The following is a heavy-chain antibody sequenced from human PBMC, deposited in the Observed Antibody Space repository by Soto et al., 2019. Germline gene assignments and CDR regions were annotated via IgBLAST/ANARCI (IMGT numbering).Heavy chain of an antibody. V-gene: IGHV3-21*01. CDR3: ARVATMGKQWLVARGYYFDY. J-gene: IGHJ4*02. CDR2: ISSSSSYI. CDR1: GFTFSSYS. D-gene: IGHD6-19*01. Sequence: GGSLRLSCAASGFTFSSYSMNWVRQAPGKGLEWVSSISSSSSYIYYADSVKGRFTISRDNAKNSLYLQMNSLRAEDTAVYYCARVATMGKQWLVARGYYFDYWGQGTLVTVSS.